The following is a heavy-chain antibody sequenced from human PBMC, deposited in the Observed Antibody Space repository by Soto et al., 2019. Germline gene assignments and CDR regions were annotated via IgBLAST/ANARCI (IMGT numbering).Heavy chain of an antibody. Sequence: EVQLLESGGVLVPPGGSLRLSCAASGFTFSIFAMTWVRQAPGKGLGWVASITGSGDYARYTDSVQGRFTISRDNSKNTLYLQMSSLRTEDTALYYCSRDPNGDYIGAFDNWGQGTMVTVSS. V-gene: IGHV3-23*01. CDR1: GFTFSIFA. J-gene: IGHJ3*02. CDR3: SRDPNGDYIGAFDN. D-gene: IGHD4-17*01. CDR2: ITGSGDYA.